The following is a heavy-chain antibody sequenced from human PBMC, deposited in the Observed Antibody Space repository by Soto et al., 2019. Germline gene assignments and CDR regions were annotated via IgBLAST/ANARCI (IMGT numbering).Heavy chain of an antibody. Sequence: ASVKVSCKASGYTFTSYDINWVRQATGQGLEWMGWMNPNSGNTGYAQKFQGRVTMTRNTSISTAYMELSSLRSEDTAVYYCARGLRDCSSTSCYYWFDPWGQGTLVTVSS. CDR3: ARGLRDCSSTSCYYWFDP. D-gene: IGHD2-2*01. J-gene: IGHJ5*02. CDR2: MNPNSGNT. V-gene: IGHV1-8*01. CDR1: GYTFTSYD.